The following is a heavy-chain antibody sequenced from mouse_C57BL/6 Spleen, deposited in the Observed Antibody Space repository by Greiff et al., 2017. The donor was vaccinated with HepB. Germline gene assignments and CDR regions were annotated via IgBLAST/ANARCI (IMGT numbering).Heavy chain of an antibody. J-gene: IGHJ3*01. D-gene: IGHD2-3*01. Sequence: QVHVKQPGAELVKPGASVKLSCKASGYTFTSYWMHWVKQRPGQGLEWIGMIHPNSGSTNYNEKFKSKATLTVDKSSSTAYMQLSSLTSEDSAVYYCARWDGFAYWGQGTLVTVSA. V-gene: IGHV1-64*01. CDR3: ARWDGFAY. CDR2: IHPNSGST. CDR1: GYTFTSYW.